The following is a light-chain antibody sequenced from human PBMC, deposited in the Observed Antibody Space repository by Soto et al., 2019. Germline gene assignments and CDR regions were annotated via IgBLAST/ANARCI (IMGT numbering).Light chain of an antibody. J-gene: IGKJ1*01. CDR2: RAS. CDR3: QQYSNWPRT. CDR1: QSLGGN. Sequence: EIVMPQSPATLAVSPGDTATLSCRASQSLGGNLAWYQQKPGQGPRLLIFRASSRATGVPARFSASGSGTEFTLTISGLQSGDFAIYYCQQYSNWPRTFGQGTKVDI. V-gene: IGKV3-15*01.